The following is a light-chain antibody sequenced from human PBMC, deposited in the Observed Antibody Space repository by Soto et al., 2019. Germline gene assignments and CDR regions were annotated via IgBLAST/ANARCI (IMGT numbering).Light chain of an antibody. CDR2: WAS. V-gene: IGKV4-1*01. CDR3: QQYFITPIT. Sequence: DIVMTQSPDSLSVSLGERATINCKSSQSVLSTSNNKNYLAWYQQKPGQAPKLLIYWASTRASGVPDRFSGSGSGTDFTLTISSLQAEDVAVYYCQQYFITPITFGQGTRLEIK. J-gene: IGKJ5*01. CDR1: QSVLSTSNNKNY.